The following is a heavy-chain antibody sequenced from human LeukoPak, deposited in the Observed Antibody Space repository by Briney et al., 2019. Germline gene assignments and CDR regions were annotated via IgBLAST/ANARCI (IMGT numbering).Heavy chain of an antibody. CDR2: IIPVLGTA. CDR1: GDIFSKYA. J-gene: IGHJ6*03. D-gene: IGHD3-10*01. Sequence: GASVKVSCKASGDIFSKYAINWVRQAPGQGLEWMGGIIPVLGTANYKQKFQARVKITADESTSSAYMELSSLRSEDTAVYYCAIDYSHYYDSGTSWGYHYYYMDVWGKGTTVTISS. CDR3: AIDYSHYYDSGTSWGYHYYYMDV. V-gene: IGHV1-69*13.